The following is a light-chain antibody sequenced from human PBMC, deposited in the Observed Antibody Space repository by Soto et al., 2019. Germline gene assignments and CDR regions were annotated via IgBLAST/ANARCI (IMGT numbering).Light chain of an antibody. Sequence: EILMTQSPATLSVSPGERATLSCRASQSVSSNLAWYQQKPGQAPRLLIYGASTRATGIPARFSGSGSATEFALTISSLQSEDLAVYYCQQYNTWPVTFGGGTKVEIK. J-gene: IGKJ4*01. CDR2: GAS. CDR1: QSVSSN. CDR3: QQYNTWPVT. V-gene: IGKV3-15*01.